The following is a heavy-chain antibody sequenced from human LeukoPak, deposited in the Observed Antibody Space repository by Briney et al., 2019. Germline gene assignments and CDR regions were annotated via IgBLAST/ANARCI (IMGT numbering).Heavy chain of an antibody. CDR2: IYTSGST. D-gene: IGHD3-9*01. CDR3: ASSQAGAYDILTGYYSSYYYYYYMDV. J-gene: IGHJ6*03. Sequence: PSETLSLTCTVSGGSISSGSYYWSWIRQPAGKGLEWIGRIYTSGSTNYNPSLKSRVTISVDTSKNQFSLKLSSVTAADTAVYYCASSQAGAYDILTGYYSSYYYYYYMDVWGKGTTVTISS. V-gene: IGHV4-61*02. CDR1: GGSISSGSYY.